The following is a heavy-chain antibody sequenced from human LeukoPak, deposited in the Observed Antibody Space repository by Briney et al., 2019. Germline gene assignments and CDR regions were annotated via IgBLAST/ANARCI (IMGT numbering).Heavy chain of an antibody. CDR2: INPSGGST. CDR1: GYTFTSYY. V-gene: IGHV1-46*01. CDR3: ARDAVTTYTWFDP. J-gene: IGHJ5*02. Sequence: ASVKVSCKASGYTFTSYYMHWVRQAPGQGLEWMGIINPSGGSTSYAQKFQGRVTMTRDMSTSTVYMELSSLRSEDTAVYNCARDAVTTYTWFDPWGQGTLVTVSS. D-gene: IGHD4-17*01.